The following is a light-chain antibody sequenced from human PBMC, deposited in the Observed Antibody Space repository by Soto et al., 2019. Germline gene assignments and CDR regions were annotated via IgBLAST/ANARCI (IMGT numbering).Light chain of an antibody. V-gene: IGKV1-39*01. J-gene: IGKJ1*01. CDR3: QQTYSTPRT. Sequence: DIQMTQSPSSLSASVGDRVTMTCRASQPISSYLNWYQQKPGKAPNLLIYAASSLQSGVPSRFSGSGSGTDFTLTINSLQPEDFAIYYCQQTYSTPRTFGQGTKVEIK. CDR2: AAS. CDR1: QPISSY.